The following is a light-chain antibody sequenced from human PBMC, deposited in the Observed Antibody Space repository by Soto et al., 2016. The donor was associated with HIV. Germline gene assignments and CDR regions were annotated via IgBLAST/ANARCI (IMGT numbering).Light chain of an antibody. CDR1: QDITTW. CDR2: KAS. Sequence: DIQMTQSPSTLSASVGDRVTITCRASQDITTWLAWYQQKPGKPPNLLIYKASNLQNGVPSRFSGSGSGTEFTLSINSLQPDDFATYYCQQANSFPMFTFGPGTKVGYQ. V-gene: IGKV1-5*03. J-gene: IGKJ3*01. CDR3: QQANSFPMFT.